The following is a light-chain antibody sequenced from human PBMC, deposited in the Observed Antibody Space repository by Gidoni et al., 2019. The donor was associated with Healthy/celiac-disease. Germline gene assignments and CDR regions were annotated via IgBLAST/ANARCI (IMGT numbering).Light chain of an antibody. CDR1: QSVSSN. Sequence: EFVMPQSPATLSVSPGERATLSCRASQSVSSNLAWYQQKPGQAPRLLIYGASTRATGIPARFSGSGSGTEFTLTISSLQSEDFAVYYCQQYNNWPLTFGGGTKVEIK. CDR2: GAS. J-gene: IGKJ4*01. V-gene: IGKV3-15*01. CDR3: QQYNNWPLT.